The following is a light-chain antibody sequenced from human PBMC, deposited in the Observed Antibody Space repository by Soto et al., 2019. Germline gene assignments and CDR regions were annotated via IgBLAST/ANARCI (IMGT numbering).Light chain of an antibody. CDR2: DTS. CDR1: QSISNY. Sequence: EIVLTQSPATLSLSPGERATLSCRASQSISNYLAWYQQKPGQAPRLLIYDTSNRATGIPARFSGSGSGTDFTLTINSLEPEDFAVYYCQQRSSWPLFGQGTRLEIK. V-gene: IGKV3-11*01. CDR3: QQRSSWPL. J-gene: IGKJ5*01.